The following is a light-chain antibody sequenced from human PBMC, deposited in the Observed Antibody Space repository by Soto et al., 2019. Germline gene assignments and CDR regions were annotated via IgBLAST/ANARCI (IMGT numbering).Light chain of an antibody. V-gene: IGKV3-20*01. CDR2: GAS. J-gene: IGKJ1*01. CDR1: QSLRTNS. Sequence: DIVMTQSPATLSVSPGGRATLSCGASQSLRTNSLAWYQQKPGQAPRLLIYGASSRATGIPDRFIGSGSGTDFTLTISRMEPEYFAVDYCQQYGSWTFGQGTKVDIK. CDR3: QQYGSWT.